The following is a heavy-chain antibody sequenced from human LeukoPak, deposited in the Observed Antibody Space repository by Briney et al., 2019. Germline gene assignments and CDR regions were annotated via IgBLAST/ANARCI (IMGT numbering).Heavy chain of an antibody. CDR3: ARDSPGSYYYDSSGYCLDY. CDR2: IKQDGSEK. D-gene: IGHD3-22*01. CDR1: GFTFSSYW. Sequence: GGSLRLSCAASGFTFSSYWMSWVRQAPGKGLEWVANIKQDGSEKYYVDSAKGRFTISRDNAKNSLYLQVNSLRAEDTAVYYCARDSPGSYYYDSSGYCLDYWGQGTLVTVSS. J-gene: IGHJ4*02. V-gene: IGHV3-7*01.